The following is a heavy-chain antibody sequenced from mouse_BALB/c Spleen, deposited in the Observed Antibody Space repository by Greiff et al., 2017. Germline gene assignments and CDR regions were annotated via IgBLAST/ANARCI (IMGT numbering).Heavy chain of an antibody. CDR2: ISNGGGST. V-gene: IGHV5-12-2*01. CDR1: GFTFSSYT. CDR3: ARHRDTRPYYYAMDY. D-gene: IGHD3-2*01. Sequence: EVKLVESGGGLVQPGGSLKLSCAASGFTFSSYTMSWVRQTPEKRLEWVAYISNGGGSTYYPDTVKGRFTISRDNAKNTLYLQMSSLKSEDTAMYYCARHRDTRPYYYAMDYWGQGTSVTVSS. J-gene: IGHJ4*01.